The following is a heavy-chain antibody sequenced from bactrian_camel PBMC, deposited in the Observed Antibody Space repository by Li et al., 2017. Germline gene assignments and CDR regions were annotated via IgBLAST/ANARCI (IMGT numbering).Heavy chain of an antibody. CDR2: IYTGDGIT. CDR1: GGTINDKC. CDR3: AARLAAACQVAVGTSSEYFY. Sequence: HVQLVESGGGSVQTGGSLRLSCENSGGTINDKCLGWFRQAPGREREAVASIYTGDGITDYVDSVKGRFTINRDISKNTLYLQMSSLKPEDTGMYYCAARLAAACQVAVGTSSEYFYWGQGTQVTVS. J-gene: IGHJ4*01. V-gene: IGHV3S54*01. D-gene: IGHD1*01.